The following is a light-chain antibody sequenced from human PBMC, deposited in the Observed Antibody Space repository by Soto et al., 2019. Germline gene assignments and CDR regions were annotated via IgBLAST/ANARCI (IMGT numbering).Light chain of an antibody. CDR1: QSLCSRS. CDR2: SAS. J-gene: IGKJ4*01. CDR3: QHYSTSPLT. Sequence: EIVLTQSPGTLSLSLGERATISCRASQSLCSRSLGWYQQRPGQATRLFIYSASSRATGLPDMFTGRASGTDFSHSTSRRHHDDFSLYYCQHYSTSPLTVGGGTKVEIK. V-gene: IGKV3-20*01.